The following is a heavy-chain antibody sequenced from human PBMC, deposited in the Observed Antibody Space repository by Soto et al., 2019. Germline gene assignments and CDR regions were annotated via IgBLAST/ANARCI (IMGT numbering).Heavy chain of an antibody. D-gene: IGHD3-10*01. CDR1: GYSFANCW. Sequence: GESLKISCQGSGYSFANCWIAWVRQLPGKGLEWLGVIYPRDSDTRYSPSFRGRVTISADKSISHVYLQWSSLKASDTAMYYWARNRLRQYYYGMDVWGQGTTVTVSS. CDR3: ARNRLRQYYYGMDV. J-gene: IGHJ6*02. CDR2: IYPRDSDT. V-gene: IGHV5-51*01.